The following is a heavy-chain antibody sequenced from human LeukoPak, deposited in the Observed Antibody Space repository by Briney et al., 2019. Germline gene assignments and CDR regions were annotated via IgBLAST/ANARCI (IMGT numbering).Heavy chain of an antibody. Sequence: GGSLRLSCAASGFTFSSYSMNWVRQAPGKGLEWVSYISSSSSTIYCADSVKGRFTISRDNAKNSLYLQMNSLRAEDTAVYYCARDVGYYDSSGYYYAQGWGQGTLVTVSS. CDR1: GFTFSSYS. V-gene: IGHV3-48*01. D-gene: IGHD3-22*01. J-gene: IGHJ4*02. CDR2: ISSSSSTI. CDR3: ARDVGYYDSSGYYYAQG.